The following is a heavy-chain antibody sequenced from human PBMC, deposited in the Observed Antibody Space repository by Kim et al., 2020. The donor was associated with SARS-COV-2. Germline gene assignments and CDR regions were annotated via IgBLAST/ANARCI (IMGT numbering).Heavy chain of an antibody. CDR3: ARGIAARLYYYMDV. CDR2: IYYSGST. CDR1: GGSISSYY. D-gene: IGHD6-6*01. V-gene: IGHV4-59*01. J-gene: IGHJ6*03. Sequence: SETLSLTCTVSGGSISSYYWSWIRQPPGKGLEWIGYIYYSGSTNYNPSLKSRVTISVDTSKNQFSLKLSSVTAADTAVYYCARGIAARLYYYMDVWGKGTTVTVSS.